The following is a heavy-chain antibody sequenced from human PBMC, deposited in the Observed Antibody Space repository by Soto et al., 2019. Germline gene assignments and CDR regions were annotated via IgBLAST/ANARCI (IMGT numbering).Heavy chain of an antibody. Sequence: EVQLVQSGAEVQKPGESLKISCQGSGYSFTNYWIAWVRQMPGKGLEWMGIIYPGDSRATYSPYFRGQVTISADRAINTAYLQWRSLKASDSAMYNCTRDNDYGGNSEALDSWGQGTLVTVSS. CDR2: IYPGDSRA. J-gene: IGHJ3*02. CDR3: TRDNDYGGNSEALDS. V-gene: IGHV5-51*03. CDR1: GYSFTNYW. D-gene: IGHD4-17*01.